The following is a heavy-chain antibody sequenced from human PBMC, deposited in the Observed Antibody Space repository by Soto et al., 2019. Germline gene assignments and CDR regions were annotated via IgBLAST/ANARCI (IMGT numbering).Heavy chain of an antibody. V-gene: IGHV4-59*08. D-gene: IGHD2-15*01. J-gene: IGHJ6*02. Sequence: SETLSLTFTVSGGSISSYYWSWIRQPPGKGLEWIGYIYYSGSTKYNPSLKSRVTISVDTSKNQFSLKVSSVTAADTAVYYCATASGSTYGGPYYYYGLDVWGQGTTVTVS. CDR2: IYYSGST. CDR3: ATASGSTYGGPYYYYGLDV. CDR1: GGSISSYY.